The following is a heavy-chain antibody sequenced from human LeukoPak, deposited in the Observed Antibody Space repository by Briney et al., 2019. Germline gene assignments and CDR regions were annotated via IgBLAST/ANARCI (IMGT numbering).Heavy chain of an antibody. Sequence: ASVKVSCKASGYTFTGYCMHWVRQAPGQGLEWMGWINPNSGGTNYAQKFQGWVTMTRDTSISTAYMELSRLRSDDTAVYYCARVDTAMAPYYFDYWGQGTLVTVSS. V-gene: IGHV1-2*04. CDR2: INPNSGGT. CDR1: GYTFTGYC. D-gene: IGHD5-18*01. J-gene: IGHJ4*02. CDR3: ARVDTAMAPYYFDY.